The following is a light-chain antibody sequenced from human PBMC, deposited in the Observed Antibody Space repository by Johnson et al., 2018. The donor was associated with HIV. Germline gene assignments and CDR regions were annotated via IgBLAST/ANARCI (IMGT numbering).Light chain of an antibody. J-gene: IGLJ1*01. CDR1: SSNIGNNY. CDR3: GTWDSTLSAPHYV. Sequence: QSVLTQPPSVSAAPGQKVTISCSGRSSNIGNNYVSWYQQLPGTAPKLLIYDNNQRPSGIPDRFSVSKSGTSATLGITGLQTGDEADYYCGTWDSTLSAPHYVFGTGTNVTVL. V-gene: IGLV1-51*01. CDR2: DNN.